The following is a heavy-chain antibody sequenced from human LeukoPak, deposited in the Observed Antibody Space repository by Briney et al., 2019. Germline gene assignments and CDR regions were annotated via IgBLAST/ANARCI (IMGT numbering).Heavy chain of an antibody. Sequence: SETLSLTCTVSGGSISSYYWSWIRQPPGKGLEWIGYIYYSGSANYNPSLKSRVTISVDTSKNQFSLRLSSVTAADTAVYYCARVTGYVMEDYFDYWGQGTLVTVSS. V-gene: IGHV4-59*01. CDR2: IYYSGSA. CDR1: GGSISSYY. D-gene: IGHD6-13*01. J-gene: IGHJ4*02. CDR3: ARVTGYVMEDYFDY.